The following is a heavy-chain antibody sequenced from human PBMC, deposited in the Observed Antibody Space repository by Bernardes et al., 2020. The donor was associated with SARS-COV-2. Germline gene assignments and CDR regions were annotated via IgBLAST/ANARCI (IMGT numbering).Heavy chain of an antibody. J-gene: IGHJ4*02. CDR2: ILDDGSNK. CDR1: GFTLSWYC. CDR3: AREEYSSSWSPGAFDY. Sequence: GGSLRPSSAAPGFTLSWYCTPWVPPAPGKGRGWGAVILDDGSNKYYADSVKGRFTISRDNSKNTLYLQMNSLRAEDTAVYYCAREEYSSSWSPGAFDYWGQGTLVTVSS. D-gene: IGHD6-13*01. V-gene: IGHV3-33*01.